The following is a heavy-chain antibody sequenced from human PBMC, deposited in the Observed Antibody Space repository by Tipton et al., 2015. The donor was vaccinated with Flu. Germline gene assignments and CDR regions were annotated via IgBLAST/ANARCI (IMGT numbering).Heavy chain of an antibody. CDR1: GFTFSSYG. V-gene: IGHV3-33*01. D-gene: IGHD3-9*01. J-gene: IGHJ5*02. CDR3: ARSGIRYVERPNWFDP. CDR2: IWYDGSNK. Sequence: SLRLSCAASGFTFSSYGMHWVRQAPGKGLERVAVIWYDGSNKYYADSVKGRFTISRDNSKNTLYLQMNSLRAEDTAVYYCARSGIRYVERPNWFDPWGQGTLVTVSS.